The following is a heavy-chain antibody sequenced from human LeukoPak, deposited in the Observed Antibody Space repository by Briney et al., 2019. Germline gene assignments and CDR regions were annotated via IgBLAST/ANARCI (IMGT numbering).Heavy chain of an antibody. J-gene: IGHJ4*02. CDR1: GFTFTYYG. CDR3: ARGGAARPDY. D-gene: IGHD6-6*01. V-gene: IGHV3-48*01. Sequence: GGSLRLSCAVSGFTFTYYGMNWVRQAPGKGLEWVSYISSNSRTVEYADSVKGRFTISRDNAKNSLYLQTNTLRAEDTAVYYCARGGAARPDYWGRGTLVSVSS. CDR2: ISSNSRTV.